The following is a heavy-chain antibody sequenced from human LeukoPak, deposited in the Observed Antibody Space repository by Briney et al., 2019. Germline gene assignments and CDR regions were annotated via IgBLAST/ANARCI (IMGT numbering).Heavy chain of an antibody. Sequence: GESLKISCKGSGYSFTSYWIGWVRQMPGNGLEWMGIIYPGDSDTRYSPSFQGQVTISADKSISTAYLQWSSLKASDTAMYYCARPPGYCSSTSCPFDYWGQGTLVTVSS. J-gene: IGHJ4*02. CDR3: ARPPGYCSSTSCPFDY. CDR1: GYSFTSYW. D-gene: IGHD2-2*01. V-gene: IGHV5-51*01. CDR2: IYPGDSDT.